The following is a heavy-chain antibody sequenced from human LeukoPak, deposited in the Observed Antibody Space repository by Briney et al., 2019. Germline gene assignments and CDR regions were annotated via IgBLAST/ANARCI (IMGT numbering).Heavy chain of an antibody. J-gene: IGHJ4*02. D-gene: IGHD2-2*02. Sequence: GGSLRLSCAASGFTFSSFAIHWVRQAPGKGLEWVAVVSSDGSNKFYADSVRGRFTISRDNSKNTLNLQMNSLRPEDTAVYYCARDRPVGVPIAISYDLDSWGQGTLVSVSS. CDR1: GFTFSSFA. CDR2: VSSDGSNK. CDR3: ARDRPVGVPIAISYDLDS. V-gene: IGHV3-30*01.